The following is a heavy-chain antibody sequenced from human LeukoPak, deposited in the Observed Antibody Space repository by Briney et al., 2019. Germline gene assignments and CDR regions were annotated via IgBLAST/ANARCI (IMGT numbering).Heavy chain of an antibody. CDR2: ISYDGSNK. J-gene: IGHJ4*02. D-gene: IGHD2-2*01. CDR3: AKADCSSTSCYGGMGYYFDY. V-gene: IGHV3-30*18. CDR1: GFTFSSYG. Sequence: GGSLRLSCAASGFTFSSYGMHWVRQAPGKGLEWVAVISYDGSNKYYADSVKGRFTISRDNSKNTLYLQMNSLGAEDTAVYYCAKADCSSTSCYGGMGYYFDYWGQGTLVTVSS.